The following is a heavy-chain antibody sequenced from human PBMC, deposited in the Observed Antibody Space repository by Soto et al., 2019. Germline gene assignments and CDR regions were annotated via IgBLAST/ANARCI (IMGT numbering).Heavy chain of an antibody. D-gene: IGHD3-16*02. CDR1: GFSFSDYV. CDR2: MWYHGRDL. CDR3: TRYRWFDA. Sequence: QVQLVESGGGVVQPGRSLRLSCAASGFSFSDYVMHWVRQAPGKGLEWVAVMWYHGRDLFYTDSVKGRFTISRDNSKNTLFLQMNSLRADDTAVYYCTRYRWFDAWGQGTLVTVSS. V-gene: IGHV3-33*01. J-gene: IGHJ5*02.